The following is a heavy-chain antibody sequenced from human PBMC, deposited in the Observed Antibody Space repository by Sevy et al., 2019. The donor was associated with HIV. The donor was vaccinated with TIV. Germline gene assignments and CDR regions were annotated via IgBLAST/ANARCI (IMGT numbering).Heavy chain of an antibody. V-gene: IGHV3-9*01. J-gene: IGHJ6*02. CDR1: GFTFDDHG. CDR3: ARDAGTGVNYMGYYFGMDV. CDR2: VSWNGRSL. Sequence: GGSLRLSCVTSGFTFDDHGMHWVREIPGKGLEWVSGVSWNGRSLGYADTVKGRFIISRDNAKKSVSLQMNSLRTEDTALYYCARDAGTGVNYMGYYFGMDVWGQGITVTVSS. D-gene: IGHD2-8*02.